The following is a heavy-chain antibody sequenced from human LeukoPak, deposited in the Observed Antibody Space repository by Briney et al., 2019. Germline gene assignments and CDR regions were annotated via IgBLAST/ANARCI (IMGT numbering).Heavy chain of an antibody. CDR1: GCTFSTYS. D-gene: IGHD4-17*01. Sequence: PGGSLRLSCVASGCTFSTYSMNWVRQAPGKGLEWVAYISTTGGAIYYADSVKGRFTISRDNAKNSLYLQMNSLRAEDTAIYYCARPYGDSSSWGQGTLVSVS. V-gene: IGHV3-48*01. CDR3: ARPYGDSSS. J-gene: IGHJ5*02. CDR2: ISTTGGAI.